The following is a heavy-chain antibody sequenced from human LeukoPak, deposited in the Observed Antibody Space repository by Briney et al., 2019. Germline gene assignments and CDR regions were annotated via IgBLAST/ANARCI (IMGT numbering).Heavy chain of an antibody. J-gene: IGHJ4*01. CDR2: INHRGST. CDR3: ARLGYRYYFDSSGSYNPNFLDY. V-gene: IGHV4-34*01. D-gene: IGHD3-22*01. CDR1: GGSFSGYY. Sequence: PSETLSLTCAVYGGSFSGYYWSWISQPPGKGLEWIGEINHRGSTNDNPSLKSRVTISVDTSKNQFSLKLSSVTAADTAVYYCARLGYRYYFDSSGSYNPNFLDYWSHGTLVSVSS.